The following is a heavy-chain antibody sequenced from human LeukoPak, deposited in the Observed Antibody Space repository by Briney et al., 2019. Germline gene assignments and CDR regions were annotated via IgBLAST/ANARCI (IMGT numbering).Heavy chain of an antibody. CDR1: GFTFNTHW. V-gene: IGHV3-7*01. CDR3: AKGGGSSGRSYYFDY. Sequence: GGSLRLSCAASGFTFNTHWMSWVRQAPGKGLEWVANIKKDGSEKYYVDSVKGRFTMSRDNPKNTMNLQMNSLRAEDTAVYYCAKGGGSSGRSYYFDYWGQGTLVAVSS. D-gene: IGHD3-22*01. J-gene: IGHJ4*02. CDR2: IKKDGSEK.